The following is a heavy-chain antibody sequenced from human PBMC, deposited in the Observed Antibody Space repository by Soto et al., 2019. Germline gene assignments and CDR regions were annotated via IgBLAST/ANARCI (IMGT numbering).Heavy chain of an antibody. V-gene: IGHV5-51*03. CDR3: ASSLGYCSSTSCYPNWFDP. J-gene: IGHJ5*02. D-gene: IGHD2-2*01. CDR1: GYSFTSYW. Sequence: EVQLVQSGAEVKKPGESLKISCKGSGYSFTSYWIGWVRQMPGKGLEWMGIIYPGDSDTRYSPSFQGQVTISADKSISTAYLQWSSLKASDTAMYYCASSLGYCSSTSCYPNWFDPWGQGTLVTVSS. CDR2: IYPGDSDT.